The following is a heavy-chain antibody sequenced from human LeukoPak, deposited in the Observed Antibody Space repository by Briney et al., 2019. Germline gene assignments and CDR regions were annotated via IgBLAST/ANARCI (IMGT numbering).Heavy chain of an antibody. CDR3: AISTVDTVMVVRNY. V-gene: IGHV4-34*01. D-gene: IGHD5-18*01. Sequence: SETLSLTCAVYGGSFNNYYWGWIRQPPGKRLEWIGEINHSGSTNYNPSLKSRVTILVDTSKNQFSLKLSSATAADTAVYYCAISTVDTVMVVRNYWGQGTLVTVSS. J-gene: IGHJ4*02. CDR1: GGSFNNYY. CDR2: INHSGST.